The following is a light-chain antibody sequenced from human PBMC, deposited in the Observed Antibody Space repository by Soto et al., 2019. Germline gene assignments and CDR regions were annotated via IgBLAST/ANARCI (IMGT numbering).Light chain of an antibody. J-gene: IGKJ4*01. CDR2: DAS. V-gene: IGKV3-11*01. CDR3: QQRSNWPLT. Sequence: IGLTQSPGTLSLSPGERATLSCRASQSVSSYLAWYQQKPGQAPRLLIYDASNRATDIPARFSGSGSGTDFTLTISSLEPEDFAVYYCQQRSNWPLTFGGGTKVDIK. CDR1: QSVSSY.